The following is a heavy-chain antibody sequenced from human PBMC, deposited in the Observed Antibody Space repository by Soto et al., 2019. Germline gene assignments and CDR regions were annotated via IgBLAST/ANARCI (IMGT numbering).Heavy chain of an antibody. V-gene: IGHV3-30-3*01. CDR1: GFTFSSYA. J-gene: IGHJ3*02. CDR3: ARDVSVVRGIRDAFDI. D-gene: IGHD3-10*01. CDR2: ISYDGGNK. Sequence: PGGSLRLSCAASGFTFSSYAMHWVRQAPGKGLEWVAVISYDGGNKYYADSVKGRFTISRDNSKNTLYLQMNSLRAEDTAVYYCARDVSVVRGIRDAFDIWGQGTMVTVSS.